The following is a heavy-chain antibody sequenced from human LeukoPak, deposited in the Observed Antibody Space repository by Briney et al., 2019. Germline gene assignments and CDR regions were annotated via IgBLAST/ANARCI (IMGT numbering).Heavy chain of an antibody. CDR3: ARAGAAAGSTNWFDP. CDR2: ISYDGSNK. Sequence: GGSLRLSCAASGSTFNNYGMHWVRQAPGKGLEWVAVISYDGSNKYYADSVKGRFTISRDNSKNTLYLQMNSLRAEDTAVYYCARAGAAAGSTNWFDPWGQGTLVTVSS. CDR1: GSTFNNYG. V-gene: IGHV3-30*03. J-gene: IGHJ5*02. D-gene: IGHD6-13*01.